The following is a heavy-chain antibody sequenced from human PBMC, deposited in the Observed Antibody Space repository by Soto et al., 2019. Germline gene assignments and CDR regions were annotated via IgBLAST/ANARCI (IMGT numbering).Heavy chain of an antibody. CDR3: ASPGTGYCSSTSCYIRRVYYYYGMDV. D-gene: IGHD2-2*02. V-gene: IGHV1-2*02. Sequence: ASVKVSCKASGYTFTGYYMHWVRQAPGQGLEWMGWINPNSGGTTYAQKFQGRVTMTRDTSISTAYMELSRLRSDDTAVSYCASPGTGYCSSTSCYIRRVYYYYGMDVWGQVTTVTVSS. CDR1: GYTFTGYY. J-gene: IGHJ6*02. CDR2: INPNSGGT.